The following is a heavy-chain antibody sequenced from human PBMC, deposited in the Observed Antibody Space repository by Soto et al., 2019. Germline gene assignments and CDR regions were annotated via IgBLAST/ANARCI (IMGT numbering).Heavy chain of an antibody. V-gene: IGHV5-51*01. D-gene: IGHD3-9*01. CDR1: VYGFANYW. CDR2: IYPGDSDT. CDR3: ARAPSHDWYQHFEY. Sequence: PGGSLKISCKVSVYGFANYWIGGVRPLPGKGLEWMGIIYPGDSDTRYSPSFQGHVTISADKSISTAYLQWSSLKASGTAIYYCARAPSHDWYQHFEYWGQGTLVTVSS. J-gene: IGHJ4*02.